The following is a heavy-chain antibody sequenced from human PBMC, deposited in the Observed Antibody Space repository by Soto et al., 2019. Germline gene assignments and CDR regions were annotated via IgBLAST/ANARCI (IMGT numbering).Heavy chain of an antibody. D-gene: IGHD3-3*01. CDR3: ATGQGIFGVVTHLVGVREKSC. V-gene: IGHV3-23*01. CDR2: ISGSGGST. J-gene: IGHJ4*02. CDR1: GFTFSSYA. Sequence: EVQLLESGGGLVQPGGSLRLSCAASGFTFSSYAMSWVRQAPGKGLEWVSAISGSGGSTYYADSVKGRFTISRDNSKNTLYLQMHSLRAEDTAVYYCATGQGIFGVVTHLVGVREKSCRGQGTLVTVSS.